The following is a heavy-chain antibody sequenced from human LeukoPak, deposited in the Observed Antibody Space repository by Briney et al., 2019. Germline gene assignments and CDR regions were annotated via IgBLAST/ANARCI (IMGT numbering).Heavy chain of an antibody. V-gene: IGHV3-7*01. CDR3: ARGGFGFDY. Sequence: GGSLRLSCAASGFTFRRYWMSWVRQAPGKGLEWVANINQDGSEKYYVDSVKGRFTISRDNAKNSLLLQMNSLRAEDTAVYYCARGGFGFDYWGQGTLVTVSS. D-gene: IGHD3-10*01. CDR1: GFTFRRYW. J-gene: IGHJ4*02. CDR2: INQDGSEK.